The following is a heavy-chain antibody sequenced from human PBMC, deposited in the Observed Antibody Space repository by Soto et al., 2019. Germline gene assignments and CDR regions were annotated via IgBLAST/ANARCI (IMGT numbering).Heavy chain of an antibody. J-gene: IGHJ3*02. Sequence: QVQLVQSGAEVKKPGASVKVSCKTSGYTFTSYDINWVRQATGQGLEWMGWMHTNSGNTAYAQKFQGRVTMTRNTTTRTAYMELSSMRYEDTAVYYCERERSSGAFDIWGQGTMVTVSS. CDR1: GYTFTSYD. CDR3: ERERSSGAFDI. CDR2: MHTNSGNT. D-gene: IGHD1-26*01. V-gene: IGHV1-8*01.